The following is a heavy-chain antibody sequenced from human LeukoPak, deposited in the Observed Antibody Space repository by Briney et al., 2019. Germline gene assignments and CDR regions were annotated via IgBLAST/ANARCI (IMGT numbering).Heavy chain of an antibody. CDR1: GYTFTSYG. D-gene: IGHD6-19*01. CDR3: ATGIAVAGRDSYYFDY. CDR2: ISAYNGNT. J-gene: IGHJ4*02. Sequence: DSVKVSCKASGYTFTSYGISWVRQAPGQGLEWMGWISAYNGNTNYAQKLQGRVTMTTDTSTSTAYMELSSLRSEDTAAYYCATGIAVAGRDSYYFDYWGQGTLVTVSS. V-gene: IGHV1-18*01.